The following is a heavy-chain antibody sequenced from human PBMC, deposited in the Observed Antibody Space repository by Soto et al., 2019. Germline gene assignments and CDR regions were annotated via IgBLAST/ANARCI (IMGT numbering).Heavy chain of an antibody. CDR3: ARAPGVAVARYFQH. J-gene: IGHJ1*01. Sequence: QVQLVESGGGVVQPGRSLRLSCAASGFTFSSYGMHWVRQAPGKGLEWVAVIGYDGSNKYYADSVKGRFTISRDNSKNTLYLQMNSLRAEDTAVYYCARAPGVAVARYFQHWGQGTLVTVSS. V-gene: IGHV3-33*01. D-gene: IGHD6-19*01. CDR2: IGYDGSNK. CDR1: GFTFSSYG.